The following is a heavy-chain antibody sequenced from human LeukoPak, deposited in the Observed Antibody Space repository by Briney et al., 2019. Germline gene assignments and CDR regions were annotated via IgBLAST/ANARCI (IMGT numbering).Heavy chain of an antibody. CDR3: ARRTRDVWGSYRPFDP. Sequence: PSETLSLTCAVQAEAFSGEYGSRIRRPPGKGMEWIGEINHSGSTNYNPSLKSRVTISVDTSKNQFSLKLSSVTAADTAVYYCARRTRDVWGSYRPFDPWGQGTLVTVSS. D-gene: IGHD3-16*02. J-gene: IGHJ5*02. CDR1: AEAFSGEY. CDR2: INHSGST. V-gene: IGHV4-34*01.